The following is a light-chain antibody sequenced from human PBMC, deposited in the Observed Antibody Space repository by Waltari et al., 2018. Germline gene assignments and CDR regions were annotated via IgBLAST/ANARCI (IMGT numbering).Light chain of an antibody. Sequence: DIVMTQSPDSLAVSLGERATINCKSSQSVLYSTNNKNYVAWYQQKPGQPPKLPFYWASTREAGVPDRFSGSGSGTDFSLTISSLQAEDVAVYYCQQFYSLPVTFGGGTNVEIK. CDR2: WAS. CDR1: QSVLYSTNNKNY. CDR3: QQFYSLPVT. J-gene: IGKJ4*01. V-gene: IGKV4-1*01.